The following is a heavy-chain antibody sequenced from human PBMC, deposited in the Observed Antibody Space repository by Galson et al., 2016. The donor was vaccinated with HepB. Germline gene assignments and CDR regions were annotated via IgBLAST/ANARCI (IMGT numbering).Heavy chain of an antibody. CDR1: GGSLSDYK. V-gene: IGHV4-34*01. CDR2: INDSGTA. CDR3: ARVPRLYSDAWSPYYYGMDV. D-gene: IGHD1-26*01. Sequence: SETLSLTCAVYGGSLSDYKWSWIRQVPGKGLEWIGEINDSGTANYNPSLESRVTISVDTTKNQFSLKLSSVTAADTAVYYCARVPRLYSDAWSPYYYGMDVWGQGTTVTVSS. J-gene: IGHJ6*02.